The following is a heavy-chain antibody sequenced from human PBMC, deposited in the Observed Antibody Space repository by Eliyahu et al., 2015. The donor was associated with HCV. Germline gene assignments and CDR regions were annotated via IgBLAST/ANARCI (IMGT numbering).Heavy chain of an antibody. CDR2: ISAYNGNT. Sequence: QVQLVQSGAEVKKPGASVKVSCKASGYTFTSYGISWVRQAPGQGLEWMGWISAYNGNTNYAQKLQGRVTMTTDTSTSTAYMELRSLRSDDTAVYYCARISTPGYSSGWYSGWFDPWGQGTLVTVSS. CDR1: GYTFTSYG. D-gene: IGHD6-19*01. J-gene: IGHJ5*02. CDR3: ARISTPGYSSGWYSGWFDP. V-gene: IGHV1-18*04.